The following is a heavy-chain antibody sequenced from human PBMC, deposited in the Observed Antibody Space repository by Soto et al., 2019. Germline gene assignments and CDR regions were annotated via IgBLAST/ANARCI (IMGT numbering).Heavy chain of an antibody. V-gene: IGHV1-3*01. CDR3: ARVSAVALGF. Sequence: ASVKVSCKASGYVFSKYVIHWVRQAPGQSLEWMGWINAGSGQTMYSQKFQDRVTITRDTSASTAYMEVNSLVSEDTAFYYCARVSAVALGFWGQGTLVTVSS. CDR1: GYVFSKYV. J-gene: IGHJ4*02. D-gene: IGHD6-19*01. CDR2: INAGSGQT.